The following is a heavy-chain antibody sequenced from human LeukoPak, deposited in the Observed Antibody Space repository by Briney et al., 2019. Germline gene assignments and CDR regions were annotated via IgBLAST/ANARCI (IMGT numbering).Heavy chain of an antibody. V-gene: IGHV1-69*05. CDR1: GGTFSSYA. D-gene: IGHD6-6*01. CDR2: IIPIFGTA. Sequence: SVKVSCKASGGTFSSYAISWVRQAPGQGLVWMGGIIPIFGTANYAQKFQGRVTITTDESTSTAYMELSSLRSEDTAVYYCAGAAFQYSSSREETFDYWGQGTLVTVSS. J-gene: IGHJ4*02. CDR3: AGAAFQYSSSREETFDY.